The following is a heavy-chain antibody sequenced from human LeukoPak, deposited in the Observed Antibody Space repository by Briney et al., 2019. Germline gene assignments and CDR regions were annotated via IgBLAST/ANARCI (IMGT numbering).Heavy chain of an antibody. V-gene: IGHV3-30-3*01. CDR1: GFTFSSYA. Sequence: GGSLRLSCAASGFTFSSYAMHWVRQAPGNGLEWVAVISYDGSNKYYADSVKGRFTISRDNSKNTLYLQMNSLRAEDTAVYYCARESATRDFDYWGQGTLVTVSS. CDR2: ISYDGSNK. J-gene: IGHJ4*02. CDR3: ARESATRDFDY.